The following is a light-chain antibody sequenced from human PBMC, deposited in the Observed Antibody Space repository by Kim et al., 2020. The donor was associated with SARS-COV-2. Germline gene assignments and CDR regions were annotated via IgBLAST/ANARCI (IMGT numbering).Light chain of an antibody. V-gene: IGLV3-19*01. J-gene: IGLJ1*01. CDR3: NSRDSSGNHLYV. Sequence: LGQTVRNTCQGVSLRTEYANWYQQKPVQAPVLLIYAQNNRPSGIPDRFSGSSSGNTATLTITGAQAEDEADYYCNSRDSSGNHLYVFGTGTKVTVL. CDR1: SLRTEY. CDR2: AQN.